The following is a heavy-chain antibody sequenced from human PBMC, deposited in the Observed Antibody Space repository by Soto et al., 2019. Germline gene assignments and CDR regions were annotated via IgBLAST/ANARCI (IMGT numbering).Heavy chain of an antibody. D-gene: IGHD6-6*01. CDR1: GFTFSSYA. J-gene: IGHJ4*02. Sequence: EVQLLESGGGLVQPGESLRLSCAASGFTFSSYAMSWVRQAPGKGLEWVSVISGSDASTYYADSVKGRFTISRDNSKNTLYLQMNSLRAEDTAVYYGAKRSSSSTFDYWGQGTLVTVSS. V-gene: IGHV3-23*01. CDR2: ISGSDAST. CDR3: AKRSSSSTFDY.